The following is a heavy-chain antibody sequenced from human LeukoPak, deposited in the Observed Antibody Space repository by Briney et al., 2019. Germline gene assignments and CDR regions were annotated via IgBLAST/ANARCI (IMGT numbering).Heavy chain of an antibody. J-gene: IGHJ4*02. CDR3: AAWGLNNF. CDR2: INLRGGAS. CDR1: GFSLSDYW. Sequence: GGSLRLSCAASGFSLSDYWMNWVRQAPGKGLEWVANINLRGGASLYVDSVRGRFTISRDNAKNSLYLQMSSLKVEDTAVYYCAAWGLNNFWGQGTLVTVSS. D-gene: IGHD7-27*01. V-gene: IGHV3-7*01.